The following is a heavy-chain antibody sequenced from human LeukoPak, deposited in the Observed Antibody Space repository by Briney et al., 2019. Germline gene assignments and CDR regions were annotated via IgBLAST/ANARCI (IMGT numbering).Heavy chain of an antibody. Sequence: GGSLRLSCAASGFDFDDYAMHWVRQAPGKGLEWVSSISWNSDTIYYAASVKGRFTISRDNAKNSLYLQMNSLGTEDTAFYYCAKMGYFGSGSYYPGEFYFDYWGQGTLVTVSS. CDR1: GFDFDDYA. V-gene: IGHV3-9*01. CDR2: ISWNSDTI. CDR3: AKMGYFGSGSYYPGEFYFDY. J-gene: IGHJ4*02. D-gene: IGHD3-10*01.